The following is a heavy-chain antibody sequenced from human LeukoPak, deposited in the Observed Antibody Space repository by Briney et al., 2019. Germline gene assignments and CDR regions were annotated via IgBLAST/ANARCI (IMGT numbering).Heavy chain of an antibody. D-gene: IGHD3-9*01. J-gene: IGHJ3*02. V-gene: IGHV3-21*01. CDR1: GFTVSSNY. CDR3: ARASSKQLAGYLPDGFDI. CDR2: ISSSGTYV. Sequence: GGSLRLSCAASGFTVSSNYMSWVRQAPGKGLEWVSSISSSGTYVYYADPVKGRFTISRDNAKNSLSLQMNSLRADDAAVYYCARASSKQLAGYLPDGFDIWGQGTMVTVSS.